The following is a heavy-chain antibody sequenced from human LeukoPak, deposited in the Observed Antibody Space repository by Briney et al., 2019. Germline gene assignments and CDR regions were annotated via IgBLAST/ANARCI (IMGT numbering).Heavy chain of an antibody. D-gene: IGHD1-26*01. Sequence: PGGSLRLSCAASGFTFSSYGMHWVRQAPGKGLEWVAVISYDGSNKYYADSVKGRFTTSRDNSKNTLYLQMNSLRAEDTAVYYCAKTGVGATALVFDYWGQGTLVTVSS. CDR1: GFTFSSYG. J-gene: IGHJ4*02. CDR3: AKTGVGATALVFDY. CDR2: ISYDGSNK. V-gene: IGHV3-30*18.